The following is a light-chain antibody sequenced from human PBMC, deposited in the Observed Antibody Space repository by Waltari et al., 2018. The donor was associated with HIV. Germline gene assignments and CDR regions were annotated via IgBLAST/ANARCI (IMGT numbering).Light chain of an antibody. J-gene: IGKJ2*01. CDR3: QQYVKSPYT. V-gene: IGKV3-20*01. CDR1: QTISNRF. Sequence: EIVLTQSPGTLSLSPGASSTLSCRASQTISNRFVAWYQQKPGQAPRLLIYDAFSRATGIPDRFSGSGSGTDFSLTISRLEPEDFAVYFCQQYVKSPYTFGQGTKLEIK. CDR2: DAF.